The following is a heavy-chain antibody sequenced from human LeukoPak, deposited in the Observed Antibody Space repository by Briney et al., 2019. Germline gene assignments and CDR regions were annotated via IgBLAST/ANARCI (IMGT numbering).Heavy chain of an antibody. D-gene: IGHD3-3*01. Sequence: GGSLRLSCAASGFTFDDNGMSWVRPALGKGPGWFSGINWNGGSTGYADSVKGRFTISRDNAKNSLYLQMNSLRAEDTALYYCARGGRGYSLRWDYWGQGTLVTVSS. CDR1: GFTFDDNG. CDR2: INWNGGST. CDR3: ARGGRGYSLRWDY. J-gene: IGHJ4*02. V-gene: IGHV3-20*04.